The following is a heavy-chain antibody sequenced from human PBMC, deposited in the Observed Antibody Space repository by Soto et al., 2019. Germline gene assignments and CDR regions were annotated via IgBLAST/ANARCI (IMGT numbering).Heavy chain of an antibody. D-gene: IGHD1-7*01. Sequence: LGGSLRLSCAASGFTFSSYAMSWVRQAPGKGLEWVSAISGSGGSTYYADSVKGRFTISRDNSKNTLYLQMNSLRAEDTAVYYCAKDLNNWNYGNFDYWGQGTLVTVSS. CDR2: ISGSGGST. CDR1: GFTFSSYA. J-gene: IGHJ4*02. CDR3: AKDLNNWNYGNFDY. V-gene: IGHV3-23*01.